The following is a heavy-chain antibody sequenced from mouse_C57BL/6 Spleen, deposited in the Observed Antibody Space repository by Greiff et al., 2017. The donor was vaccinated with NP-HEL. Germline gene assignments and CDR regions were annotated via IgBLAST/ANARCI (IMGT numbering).Heavy chain of an antibody. CDR1: GYSFTSYY. Sequence: QVQLQQSGPELVKPGASVKISCKASGYSFTSYYIHWVKQRPGQGLEWIGWIYPGSGNTKYNEKFKGKATLTADTSSSTAYMQLSSRTSEDSAVYYCASSTAHDFDYWGQGTTLTVSS. D-gene: IGHD3-2*02. J-gene: IGHJ2*01. CDR3: ASSTAHDFDY. CDR2: IYPGSGNT. V-gene: IGHV1-66*01.